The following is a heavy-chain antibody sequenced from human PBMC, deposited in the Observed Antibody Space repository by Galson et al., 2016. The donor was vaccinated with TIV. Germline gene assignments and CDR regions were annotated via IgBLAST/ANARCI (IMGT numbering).Heavy chain of an antibody. CDR3: ARGRHVDY. J-gene: IGHJ4*02. V-gene: IGHV3-7*01. Sequence: SLRLSCAASGFTFNTYWMIWVRQAPGKGLEWVANVKQDGSGKYYVDSVKGRFTISRDNARNSLYLQMNSLRVEDTAVYYCARGRHVDYWGQGTLVTVSS. CDR2: VKQDGSGK. CDR1: GFTFNTYW.